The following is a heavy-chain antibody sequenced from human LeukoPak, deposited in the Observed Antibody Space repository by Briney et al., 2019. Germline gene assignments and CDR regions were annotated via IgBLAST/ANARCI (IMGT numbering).Heavy chain of an antibody. V-gene: IGHV3-11*04. Sequence: PGGSLRLSCAASGFTFSDYYMSWIRQAPGKGLEWVSYISSSGSTIYYADSVKGRFTISRDNAKNSLYLQMNSLRAEDTAVYYCARADIVVVVAAALWDYWGQGTLVTVSS. CDR2: ISSSGSTI. CDR3: ARADIVVVVAAALWDY. J-gene: IGHJ4*02. CDR1: GFTFSDYY. D-gene: IGHD2-15*01.